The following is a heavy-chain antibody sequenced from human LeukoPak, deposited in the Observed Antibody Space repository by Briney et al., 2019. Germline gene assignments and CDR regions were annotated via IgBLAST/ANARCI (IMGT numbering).Heavy chain of an antibody. D-gene: IGHD3-16*02. V-gene: IGHV3-21*01. CDR1: GFTFSTYT. CDR2: ISGSGGYI. CDR3: ARASDYDSVWGSYRYYDWFDP. Sequence: GGSLRLSCAASGFTFSTYTMNWVRQAPGKGLEWVSSISGSGGYIYHADSVRGRFTIPRDNAKNSLYLQMNSLRADDTAVYYCARASDYDSVWGSYRYYDWFDPWGQGTLVTVSS. J-gene: IGHJ5*02.